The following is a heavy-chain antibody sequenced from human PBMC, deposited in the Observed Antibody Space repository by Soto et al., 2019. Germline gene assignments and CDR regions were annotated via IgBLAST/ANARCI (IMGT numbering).Heavy chain of an antibody. J-gene: IGHJ6*02. CDR2: INAGNAKT. CDR3: ARAGSSSFYYYYGMDV. D-gene: IGHD6-13*01. CDR1: GYTFTNYA. Sequence: ASVKVSCKASGYTFTNYAIHWVRQGPGQRLEWMGWINAGNAKTKYSQKFQGRVTMTRDTSISTAYMELSRLRSDDTAVYYCARAGSSSFYYYYGMDVWGQGTTVTVSS. V-gene: IGHV1-3*01.